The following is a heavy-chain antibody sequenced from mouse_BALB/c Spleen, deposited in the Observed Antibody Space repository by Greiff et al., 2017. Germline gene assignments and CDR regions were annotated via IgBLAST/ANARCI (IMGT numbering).Heavy chain of an antibody. D-gene: IGHD2-14*01. Sequence: VQLQESGPELVKPGASVRISCKASGYTFTSYYIHWVKQRPGQGLEWIGWIYPGNVNTKYNEKFKGKATLTADKSSSTAYMQLSSLTSEDSAVYFCAMGGTLFDYWGQGTTLTVSS. CDR2: IYPGNVNT. V-gene: IGHV1S56*01. J-gene: IGHJ2*01. CDR1: GYTFTSYY. CDR3: AMGGTLFDY.